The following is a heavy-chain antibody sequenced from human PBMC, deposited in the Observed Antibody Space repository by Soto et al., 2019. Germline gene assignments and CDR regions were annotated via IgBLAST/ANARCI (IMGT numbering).Heavy chain of an antibody. CDR1: GGSFSGYY. CDR2: INHSGST. V-gene: IGHV4-34*01. CDR3: ASEKIYGDQTLKYFDY. J-gene: IGHJ4*02. Sequence: QVQLQQWGAGLLKPSETLSLTCAVYGGSFSGYYWSWIRQPPGKGLEWIGEINHSGSTNYNPSLKSRVTISVDTSKNQFSLKLSSVTAADTAVYYCASEKIYGDQTLKYFDYWGQGTLVTVYS. D-gene: IGHD4-17*01.